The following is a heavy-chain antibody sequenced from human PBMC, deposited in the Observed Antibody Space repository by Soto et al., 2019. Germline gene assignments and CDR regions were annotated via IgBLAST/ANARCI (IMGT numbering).Heavy chain of an antibody. V-gene: IGHV1-69*13. CDR2: IIPIFGTA. CDR3: ARDWGGYPYYYYGMDV. Sequence: SVKVSCKASGGTFSSYAISWVRQAPGQGLEWMGGIIPIFGTANYAQKFQGRVTITADESTSTAYMELSSLRSEDTAVYYCARDWGGYPYYYYGMDVWGQGTTVTVS. D-gene: IGHD5-12*01. J-gene: IGHJ6*02. CDR1: GGTFSSYA.